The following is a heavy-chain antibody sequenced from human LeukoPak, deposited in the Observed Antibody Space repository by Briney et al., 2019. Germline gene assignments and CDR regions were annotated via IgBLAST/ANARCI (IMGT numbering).Heavy chain of an antibody. J-gene: IGHJ4*02. CDR3: ARGPSRGGGDY. CDR2: IIPILGIA. CDR1: GGTFSSYT. D-gene: IGHD3-10*01. V-gene: IGHV1-69*02. Sequence: ASVKVSCKASGGTFSSYTISWVRQAPGQGLEWMGRIIPILGIANYAQKFQGRVTITADKSTSTAYMELSSLRSEDTAVYYCARGPSRGGGDYWGQGTLVTVSS.